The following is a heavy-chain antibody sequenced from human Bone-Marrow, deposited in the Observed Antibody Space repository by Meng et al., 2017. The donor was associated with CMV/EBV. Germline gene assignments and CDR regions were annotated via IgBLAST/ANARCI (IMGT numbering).Heavy chain of an antibody. J-gene: IGHJ6*02. CDR1: GDSVSSNSAA. D-gene: IGHD1-14*01. V-gene: IGHV6-1*01. Sequence: LSFAIFGDSVSSNSAAWNWIRQSPSRGLEWLGRTYYRSKWYNDYAVSVKSGITINPDTSKNQFSRQLNSVTPEDTAVYYCARSPNQTYNYYYGMDVWGQGTTVTVS. CDR2: TYYRSKWYN. CDR3: ARSPNQTYNYYYGMDV.